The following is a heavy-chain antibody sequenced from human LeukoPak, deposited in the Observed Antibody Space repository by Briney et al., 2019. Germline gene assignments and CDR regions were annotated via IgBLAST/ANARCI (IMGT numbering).Heavy chain of an antibody. Sequence: ASVSVSYKASVYTFTVYYLQWVRQAPGQGREWMGWINPNSGGTNYAQKFQGRVTMTRDTSISTAYMELSRLRSDDTAVYYCARVLVGYSYCYYYYMDVWGKGTTVTISS. CDR2: INPNSGGT. D-gene: IGHD5-18*01. CDR3: ARVLVGYSYCYYYYMDV. CDR1: VYTFTVYY. J-gene: IGHJ6*03. V-gene: IGHV1-2*02.